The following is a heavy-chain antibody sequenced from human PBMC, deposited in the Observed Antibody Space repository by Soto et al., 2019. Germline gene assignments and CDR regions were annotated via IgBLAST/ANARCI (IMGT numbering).Heavy chain of an antibody. CDR2: INWNSDYI. CDR3: AKEYYAARGGGGGLHALDL. D-gene: IGHD3-10*01. V-gene: IGHV3-9*01. J-gene: IGHJ3*01. Sequence: EVQLVESGGGSVPPGRSLRLSCAASGFTFDDYAMHWVRQVPGKGLEWVARINWNSDYIAYADSVKGRFTVSRDNAKTSLFLQMDSLRADDTAFYYWAKEYYAARGGGGGLHALDLWGQGTVVTVSS. CDR1: GFTFDDYA.